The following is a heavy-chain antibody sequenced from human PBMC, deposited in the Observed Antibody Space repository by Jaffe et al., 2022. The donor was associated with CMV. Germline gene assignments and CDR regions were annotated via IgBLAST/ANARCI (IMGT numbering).Heavy chain of an antibody. D-gene: IGHD6-6*01. CDR1: GYTFANYW. CDR3: ARHRTTITSRPDYFFGMDV. V-gene: IGHV5-51*01. CDR2: IYPGDSAA. Sequence: EVQLVQSGAEVKKPGDSLKISCEAFGYTFANYWIAWVRQMPGKGLEWMGVIYPGDSAARYSPSFQGQVTISADKSTSTAHLQWSSLKASDTAIYYCARHRTTITSRPDYFFGMDVWGQGTTLTVSS. J-gene: IGHJ6*02.